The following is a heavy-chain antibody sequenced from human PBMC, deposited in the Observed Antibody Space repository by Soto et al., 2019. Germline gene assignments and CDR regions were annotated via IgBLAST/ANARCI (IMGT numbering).Heavy chain of an antibody. CDR3: ATIEAVAFHI. CDR2: MKQDGSET. D-gene: IGHD5-12*01. J-gene: IGHJ3*02. V-gene: IGHV3-7*03. CDR1: GFTFSSSW. Sequence: PGGSLRLSCVASGFTFSSSWMAWVRQTPGKGLEWVGNMKQDGSETYYMDSVKGRFTISRDNAKNSLYLQMNTLRAEDTAVYYCATIEAVAFHIWGQGTMVTVSS.